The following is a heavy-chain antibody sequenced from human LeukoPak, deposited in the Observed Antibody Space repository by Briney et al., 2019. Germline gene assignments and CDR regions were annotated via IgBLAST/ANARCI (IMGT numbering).Heavy chain of an antibody. J-gene: IGHJ4*02. CDR1: GFTVSSNY. D-gene: IGHD6-19*01. V-gene: IGHV3-66*04. CDR2: IYSGGST. CDR3: ARQYSRGWSLYDY. Sequence: GGSLRLSCAASGFTVSSNYMSWVRQAPGKGLEWVSVIYSGGSTYYADSVKGRFTISRDNSKNTLYLQMNSLRAEDTVVYYCARQYSRGWSLYDYWGQGTLVTVSS.